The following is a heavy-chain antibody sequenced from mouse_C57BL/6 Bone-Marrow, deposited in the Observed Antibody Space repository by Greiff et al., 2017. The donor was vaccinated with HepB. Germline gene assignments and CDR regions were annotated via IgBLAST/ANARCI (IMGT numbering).Heavy chain of an antibody. CDR3: ARVYYYGSSYPFDY. CDR1: GYSITSGYY. D-gene: IGHD1-1*01. J-gene: IGHJ2*01. V-gene: IGHV3-6*01. Sequence: EVKLEESGPGLVKPSQSLSLTCSVTGYSITSGYYWNWIRQFPGNKLEWMGYISYDGSNNYNPSLKNRISITRDTSKNQFFLKLNSVTTEDTATYYCARVYYYGSSYPFDYWGQGTTLTVSS. CDR2: ISYDGSN.